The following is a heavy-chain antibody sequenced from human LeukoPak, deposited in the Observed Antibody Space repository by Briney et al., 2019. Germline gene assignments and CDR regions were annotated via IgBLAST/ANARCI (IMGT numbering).Heavy chain of an antibody. Sequence: SETLSLTCTVSGGSISSYYWSWIRQPPGKGLEWIGYIYYSVDYSGSTNYNPSLKSRVTISVDTSKNQFSPKLTSVTAADTAVYYCARVGLDSHYYMDVWGKGTTVTVSS. V-gene: IGHV4-59*01. D-gene: IGHD3-16*01. CDR1: GGSISSYY. CDR2: IYYSVDYSGST. CDR3: ARVGLDSHYYMDV. J-gene: IGHJ6*03.